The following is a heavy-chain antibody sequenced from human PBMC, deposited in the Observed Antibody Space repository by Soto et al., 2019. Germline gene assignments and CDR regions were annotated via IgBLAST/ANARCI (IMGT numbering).Heavy chain of an antibody. CDR1: GFTFSSYG. J-gene: IGHJ4*02. CDR2: IWYDGSNK. D-gene: IGHD2-15*01. CDR3: ARGQKLLLRSFVDFDY. Sequence: GGSLRLSCAASGFTFSSYGMHWVRQAPGKGLEWVAVIWYDGSNKYYADSVKGRFTISRDNSKNTLYLQMNSLRAEDTAVYYCARGQKLLLRSFVDFDYWGQGTLVTVSS. V-gene: IGHV3-33*01.